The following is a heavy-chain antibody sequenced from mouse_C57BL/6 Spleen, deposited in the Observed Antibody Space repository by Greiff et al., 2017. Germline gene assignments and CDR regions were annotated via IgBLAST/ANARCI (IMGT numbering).Heavy chain of an antibody. Sequence: EVKLMESGPGLVKPSQSLSLTCSVTGYSITSGYYWNWIRQFPGNKLEWMGYISYDGSNNYNPSLKNRISITRDTSKNQFFLKLNSVTTEDTATYYCARDRTGTRAMDYWGQGTSVTVSS. CDR1: GYSITSGYY. V-gene: IGHV3-6*01. D-gene: IGHD4-1*01. CDR2: ISYDGSN. J-gene: IGHJ4*01. CDR3: ARDRTGTRAMDY.